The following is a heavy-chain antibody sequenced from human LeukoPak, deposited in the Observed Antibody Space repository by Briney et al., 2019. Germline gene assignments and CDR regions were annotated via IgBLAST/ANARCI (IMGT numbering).Heavy chain of an antibody. V-gene: IGHV3-7*01. D-gene: IGHD2-15*01. CDR3: ARDRSRYGVVAATLATRFDP. J-gene: IGHJ5*02. CDR2: IKQDGSEK. CDR1: GFTFSSYS. Sequence: PGGSLRLSCVASGFTFSSYSMNWVRQAPGKGLEWVANIKQDGSEKYYVDSVKGRFTISRDNAKNSLYLQMNSLRAEDTAVYYCARDRSRYGVVAATLATRFDPWGQGTLVTVSS.